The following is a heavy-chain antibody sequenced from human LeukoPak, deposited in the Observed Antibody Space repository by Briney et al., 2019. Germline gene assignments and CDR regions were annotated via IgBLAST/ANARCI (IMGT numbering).Heavy chain of an antibody. CDR3: ARDTRGSGYFDY. V-gene: IGHV4-61*01. CDR2: IYYSGST. D-gene: IGHD3-10*01. Sequence: PSGTLSLTCAVSGISINTDNWWSWIRQPPGKGLEWIGYIYYSGSTNYNPSLKSRVTISVDTSKNQFSLKLSSVTAADTAVYYCARDTRGSGYFDYWGQGTLVTVSS. J-gene: IGHJ4*02. CDR1: GISINTDNW.